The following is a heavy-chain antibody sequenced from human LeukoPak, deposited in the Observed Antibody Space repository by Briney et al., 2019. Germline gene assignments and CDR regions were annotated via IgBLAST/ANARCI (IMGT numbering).Heavy chain of an antibody. CDR2: ISSSSSYI. J-gene: IGHJ4*02. CDR3: ARDLVTMVRGVIITRFDY. CDR1: GFTFSSYS. D-gene: IGHD3-10*01. V-gene: IGHV3-21*01. Sequence: GGSLRLSCAASGFTFSSYSMNWVRQASGKGLEWVSSISSSSSYIYYADSVKGRFTISRDNAKNSLYLQMNSLRAEDTAVYYCARDLVTMVRGVIITRFDYWGQGTLVTVSS.